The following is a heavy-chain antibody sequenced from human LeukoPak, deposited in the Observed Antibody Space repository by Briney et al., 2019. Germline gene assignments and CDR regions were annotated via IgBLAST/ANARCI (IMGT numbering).Heavy chain of an antibody. V-gene: IGHV1-69*05. D-gene: IGHD2-2*02. CDR2: IIPIFGTA. Sequence: SVKVSCKASGGTFSSYAISWVRQAPGQGLEWMGGIIPIFGTANYAQKFQSRVTITTDESTSTAYMELSSLRSEDTAVYYCARVLCSSTSCYTNAFDIWGQGTMVTVSS. CDR1: GGTFSSYA. J-gene: IGHJ3*02. CDR3: ARVLCSSTSCYTNAFDI.